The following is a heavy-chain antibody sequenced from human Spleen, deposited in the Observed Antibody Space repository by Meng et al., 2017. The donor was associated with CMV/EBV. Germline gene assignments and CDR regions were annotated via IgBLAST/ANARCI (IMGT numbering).Heavy chain of an antibody. CDR3: ARELGGSYCFDY. CDR2: IYHSGST. CDR1: GYSISSGYY. Sequence: GSLRLSCTVSGYSISSGYYWGWIRQPPGKGLEWIGSIYHSGSTYYNPSLKSRVTISVDTSKNQFSLKLSSVTAADTAVYYCARELGGSYCFDYWGQGTLVTASS. J-gene: IGHJ4*02. V-gene: IGHV4-38-2*02. D-gene: IGHD1-26*01.